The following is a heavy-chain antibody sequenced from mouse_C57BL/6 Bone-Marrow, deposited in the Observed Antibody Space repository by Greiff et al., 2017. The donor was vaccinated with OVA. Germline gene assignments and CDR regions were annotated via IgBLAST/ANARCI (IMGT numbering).Heavy chain of an antibody. CDR2: IDPETGGN. J-gene: IGHJ4*01. CDR1: GYTFTDYE. V-gene: IGHV1-15*01. CDR3: TRGYSNYYAMDY. D-gene: IGHD2-5*01. Sequence: QVQLPQSGAELVRPGASVTLSCKASGYTFTDYEMHWVKQTPVPGLEWIGAIDPETGGNAYNQKFKGKAILTADKSSSTAYMELRSLTSEDSAVYYCTRGYSNYYAMDYWGQGTSVTVSS.